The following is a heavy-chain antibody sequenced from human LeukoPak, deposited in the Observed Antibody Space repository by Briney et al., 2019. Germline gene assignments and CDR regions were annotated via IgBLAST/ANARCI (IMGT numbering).Heavy chain of an antibody. Sequence: ASVKVSCKASGYTFTSYDINWVRQATGQGLEWMGWMNPNSGNTGYAQKFQGRVAMTRSTSISTAYMELSSLRSEDTAVYYCARGSMLGCSGGSCYSYWGQGTLVTVSS. CDR1: GYTFTSYD. D-gene: IGHD2-15*01. J-gene: IGHJ4*02. CDR2: MNPNSGNT. V-gene: IGHV1-8*01. CDR3: ARGSMLGCSGGSCYSY.